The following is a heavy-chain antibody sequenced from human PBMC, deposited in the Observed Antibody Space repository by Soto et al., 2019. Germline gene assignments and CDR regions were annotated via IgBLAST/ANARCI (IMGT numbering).Heavy chain of an antibody. CDR1: GFTFGSYG. CDR2: ICYDGRNN. D-gene: IGHD6-13*01. CDR3: ARGWGTEEEHQLVTPLY. J-gene: IGHJ4*02. Sequence: QVQLVESGGGVVQPGRSLRLSCAASGFTFGSYGMHWVRQAPGKGLEWVALICYDGRNNDYSASVKGRFTISRDNYKNTLYLQMNSVRAEDTAVYYCARGWGTEEEHQLVTPLYWGQGTLVTFSS. V-gene: IGHV3-33*01.